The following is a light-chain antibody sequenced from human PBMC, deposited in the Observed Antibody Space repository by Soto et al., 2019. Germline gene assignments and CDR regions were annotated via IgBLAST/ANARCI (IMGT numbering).Light chain of an antibody. CDR3: RTWDSSLSTGI. CDR2: ENN. J-gene: IGLJ2*01. V-gene: IGLV1-51*02. CDR1: SSNIGNNY. Sequence: QSVLTQPPSVSVAPGQKVTISCSGSSSNIGNNYVSWYRQLPGTAPKLLIYENNKRPSGIPDRFSGSKSGTSATLGITGLQTGDEAYYYCRTWDSSLSTGIFGGGTKVTVL.